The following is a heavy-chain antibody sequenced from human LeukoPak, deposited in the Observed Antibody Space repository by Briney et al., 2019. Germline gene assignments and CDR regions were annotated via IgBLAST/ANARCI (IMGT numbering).Heavy chain of an antibody. V-gene: IGHV3-21*01. D-gene: IGHD1-26*01. Sequence: GGSLRLSCAASGFTFSRHTMNWGRQAPGKGLEWGSSISSMSSYIYYADSVKGRFTISRDSANLYLQMNSLRAEDTATYYCAREYDSKGRFDYWGQGTLVTVSS. CDR1: GFTFSRHT. J-gene: IGHJ4*02. CDR2: ISSMSSYI. CDR3: AREYDSKGRFDY.